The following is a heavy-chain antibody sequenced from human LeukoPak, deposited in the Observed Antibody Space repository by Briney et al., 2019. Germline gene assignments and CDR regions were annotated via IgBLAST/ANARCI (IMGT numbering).Heavy chain of an antibody. CDR1: GFTFSGFA. J-gene: IGHJ5*02. Sequence: GGSLRLSCAASGFTFSGFAMSWVRRTPGKGLEWVSAINGRGDNTYYADFVKGRFTISRDNSKSTVYLQMNSLRTEDTAVYYCAKDRVSPGFNWFDPWGQGTLVTVSS. D-gene: IGHD2/OR15-2a*01. CDR2: INGRGDNT. CDR3: AKDRVSPGFNWFDP. V-gene: IGHV3-23*01.